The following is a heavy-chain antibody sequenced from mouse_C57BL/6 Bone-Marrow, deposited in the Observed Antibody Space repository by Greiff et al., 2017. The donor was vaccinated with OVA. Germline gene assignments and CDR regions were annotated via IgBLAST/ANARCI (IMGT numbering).Heavy chain of an antibody. J-gene: IGHJ4*01. V-gene: IGHV5-17*01. D-gene: IGHD2-14*01. CDR2: ISSGSSTI. CDR1: GFTFSDYG. Sequence: EVMLVESGGGLVKPGGSLKLSCAASGFTFSDYGMHWVRQAPEKGLEWVAYISSGSSTIYYADTVKGRFTISRNNAKNTLYLQMTSLRSEDTAMYYCESHYRMDYWGQGTSVTVSS. CDR3: ESHYRMDY.